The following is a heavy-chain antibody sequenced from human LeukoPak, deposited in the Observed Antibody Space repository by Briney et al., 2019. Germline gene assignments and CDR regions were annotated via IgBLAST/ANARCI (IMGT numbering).Heavy chain of an antibody. J-gene: IGHJ4*02. CDR2: IIPILGIA. Sequence: AASVKVSCKASGGTFSSYTISWVRQAPGQGLEWMGRIIPILGIANYAQKFQGRVTITADKSMSTAYMELSSLRSEDTAVYYCARASARYSYGALEYWGQGTLVTVSS. V-gene: IGHV1-69*02. CDR3: ARASARYSYGALEY. CDR1: GGTFSSYT. D-gene: IGHD5-18*01.